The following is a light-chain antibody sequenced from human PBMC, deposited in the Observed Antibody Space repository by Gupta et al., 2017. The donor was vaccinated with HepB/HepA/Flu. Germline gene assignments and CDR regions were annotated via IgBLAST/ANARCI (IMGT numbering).Light chain of an antibody. CDR3: QQYNGSPEFT. CDR2: GTS. Sequence: AAKLLIYGTSSRAAGIPDRFSGSGSGKDFTLTISRREPEDFAVYYCQQYNGSPEFTFGQGTTVDI. J-gene: IGKJ3*01. V-gene: IGKV3D-20*01.